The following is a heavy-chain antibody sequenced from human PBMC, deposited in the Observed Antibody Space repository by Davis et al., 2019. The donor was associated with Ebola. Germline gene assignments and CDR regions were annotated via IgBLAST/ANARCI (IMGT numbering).Heavy chain of an antibody. CDR1: GLTFSDYW. Sequence: GESLKISCAVSGLTFSDYWVNWVRQTPGKGLEWVANIKQDESEENYVGPVKGRFTISRDNAKNSAYLQMNSLRADDTAVYYCATWGAHGPLDYWGQGSLVIVSS. J-gene: IGHJ4*02. CDR3: ATWGAHGPLDY. CDR2: IKQDESEE. D-gene: IGHD1-26*01. V-gene: IGHV3-7*01.